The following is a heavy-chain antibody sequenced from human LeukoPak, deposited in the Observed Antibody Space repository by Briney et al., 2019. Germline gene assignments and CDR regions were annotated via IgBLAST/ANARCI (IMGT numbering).Heavy chain of an antibody. CDR2: ISWNSGNI. Sequence: GGSLRLSYAVSGFTFEDYAMHWVRQAPGKGLEWVSGISWNSGNIGYADSVKGRFTISRDNAKNSLYLQMNSLRAEDTALYYCAKGLYSYGYSLIDYWGQGTLVTVSS. J-gene: IGHJ4*02. CDR3: AKGLYSYGYSLIDY. D-gene: IGHD5-18*01. V-gene: IGHV3-9*01. CDR1: GFTFEDYA.